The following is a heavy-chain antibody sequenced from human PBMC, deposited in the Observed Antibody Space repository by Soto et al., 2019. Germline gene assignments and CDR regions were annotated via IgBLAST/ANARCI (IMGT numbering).Heavy chain of an antibody. D-gene: IGHD6-13*01. V-gene: IGHV4-4*02. CDR2: IYHSGST. CDR3: ARDLWCIAAAGNGIDV. CDR1: GGSISSSNW. J-gene: IGHJ6*02. Sequence: LETLSLTCSVSGGSISSSNWWSWVRQPPGKGLEWIGQIYHSGSTNYNPPLTSRVTISVDKSKNQFSLKLISVTAADTAVYYCARDLWCIAAAGNGIDVWGQGTTVTVSS.